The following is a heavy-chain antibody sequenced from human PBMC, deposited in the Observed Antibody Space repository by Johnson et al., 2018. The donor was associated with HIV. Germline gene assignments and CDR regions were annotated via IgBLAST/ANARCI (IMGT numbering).Heavy chain of an antibody. Sequence: QVQLVESGGGVVQPGRSMRLSCAASRFTFSSYAMHWVRHAPGKGLEWVAFIRYDGSNKYSADSVKGRFTISRDNSKNTLYLQMNSLRAEDTAVYYCVKEASRGTVTQAPDAFDIWGQGTMVTVSS. CDR3: VKEASRGTVTQAPDAFDI. CDR1: RFTFSSYA. V-gene: IGHV3-30*02. J-gene: IGHJ3*02. D-gene: IGHD4-17*01. CDR2: IRYDGSNK.